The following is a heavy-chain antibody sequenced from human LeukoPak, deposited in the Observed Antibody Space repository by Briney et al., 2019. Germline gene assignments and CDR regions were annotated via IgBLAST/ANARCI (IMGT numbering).Heavy chain of an antibody. V-gene: IGHV3-21*01. Sequence: GGSLRPSCAASGFTFSSYAMSWVRQAPGKGLEWVSSISSSSSYIYYADSVKGRFTISRDNAKNSLYLQMNSLRAEDTAVYYCASLGGSGWSVGGYYYGMDVWGQGTTVTVSS. CDR3: ASLGGSGWSVGGYYYGMDV. CDR1: GFTFSSYA. D-gene: IGHD6-19*01. J-gene: IGHJ6*02. CDR2: ISSSSSYI.